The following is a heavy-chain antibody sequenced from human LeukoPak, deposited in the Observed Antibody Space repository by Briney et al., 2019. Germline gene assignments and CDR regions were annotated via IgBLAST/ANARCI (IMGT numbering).Heavy chain of an antibody. CDR1: GFTVSDNF. V-gene: IGHV3-53*01. CDR3: ARDLPGAARGFDY. D-gene: IGHD7-27*01. Sequence: GGSLRLSCAASGFTVSDNFMSWVRQAPGTGLEWVSTLYTNDASYYEDSVKGRFTISGDSSKNTLYFQMSSVRIEDTAVYYCARDLPGAARGFDYWGQGTLVTVSS. CDR2: LYTNDAS. J-gene: IGHJ4*02.